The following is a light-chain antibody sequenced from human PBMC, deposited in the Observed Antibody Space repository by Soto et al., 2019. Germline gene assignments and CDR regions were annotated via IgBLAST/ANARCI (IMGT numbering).Light chain of an antibody. CDR2: DAS. V-gene: IGKV3-11*01. J-gene: IGKJ1*01. CDR3: QQRSNWPPTWT. CDR1: QSVSTY. Sequence: EIVLTQSPATLSLSPGERATLSCRASQSVSTYLAWYQQKPGQAPRLLIYDASKRATGIPVRFSGSGSGTDFTVTITSLEPEDFGVYYCQQRSNWPPTWTFGQGTKVDIK.